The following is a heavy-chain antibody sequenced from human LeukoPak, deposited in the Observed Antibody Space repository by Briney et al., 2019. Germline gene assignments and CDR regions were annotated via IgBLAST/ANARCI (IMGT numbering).Heavy chain of an antibody. V-gene: IGHV3-23*01. Sequence: GGSQRLSCAVSGFTFSSYAMSWVRQAPGKGLEWVSAISGSGGSTYYADSVKGRFTISRDNSKNTLYLQMNSLSAEDTAVYYCAKSLPLYCSSTSCPTYYYYGMDVWGQGTTVTVSS. J-gene: IGHJ6*02. D-gene: IGHD2-2*01. CDR3: AKSLPLYCSSTSCPTYYYYGMDV. CDR1: GFTFSSYA. CDR2: ISGSGGST.